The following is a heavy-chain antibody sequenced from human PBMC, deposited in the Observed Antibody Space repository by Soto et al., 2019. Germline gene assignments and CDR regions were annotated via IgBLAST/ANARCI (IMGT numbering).Heavy chain of an antibody. Sequence: SETLSLTCTFSGGSISSGGYYWSWIRQHPGKGLEWIGYIYYSGSTYYNPSLKSRVTISVDTSKNQFSLKLGSVTAADTAVYYCARGGVRVPQLHQNWFDPWGQGTLVTVSS. CDR3: ARGGVRVPQLHQNWFDP. J-gene: IGHJ5*02. CDR1: GGSISSGGYY. D-gene: IGHD1-1*01. CDR2: IYYSGST. V-gene: IGHV4-31*03.